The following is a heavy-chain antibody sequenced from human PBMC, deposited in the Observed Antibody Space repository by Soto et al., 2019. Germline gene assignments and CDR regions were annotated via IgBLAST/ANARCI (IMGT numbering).Heavy chain of an antibody. J-gene: IGHJ2*01. CDR2: INHSGST. D-gene: IGHD2-2*02. Sequence: SETLSLTCAVYGGSFSGYYWSWIRQPPGKGLEWIGEINHSGSTNYNPSLKSRVTISVDTSKNQFSLKLSSVTAAATAVYYCTRREVVPAAITPYWYFDLWGRGTLVTVSS. CDR3: TRREVVPAAITPYWYFDL. CDR1: GGSFSGYY. V-gene: IGHV4-34*01.